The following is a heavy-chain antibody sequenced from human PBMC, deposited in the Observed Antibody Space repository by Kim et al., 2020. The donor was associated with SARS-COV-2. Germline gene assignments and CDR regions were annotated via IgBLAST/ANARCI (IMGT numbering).Heavy chain of an antibody. CDR3: ARDRDYDLGE. D-gene: IGHD3-3*01. CDR2: TA. J-gene: IGHJ4*02. Sequence: TANYAQKFQGRVTITADESTSTAYMELSSLRSEDTAVYYCARDRDYDLGEWGQGTLVTVSS. V-gene: IGHV1-69*01.